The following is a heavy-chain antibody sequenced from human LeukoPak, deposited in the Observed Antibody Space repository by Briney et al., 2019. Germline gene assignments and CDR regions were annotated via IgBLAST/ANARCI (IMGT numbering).Heavy chain of an antibody. D-gene: IGHD2-8*01. CDR3: SRENGAFSPFGY. CDR1: GGPITSTNW. J-gene: IGHJ4*02. Sequence: PSETLSLTCGVSGGPITSTNWWSWVRQPPGQGLEWIGEVSLSGLTNYNPSLSSRVIMALDTSKNHLSLHLTSVTAADTAVYYCSRENGAFSPFGYWGQGYLVTVLS. V-gene: IGHV4-4*02. CDR2: VSLSGLT.